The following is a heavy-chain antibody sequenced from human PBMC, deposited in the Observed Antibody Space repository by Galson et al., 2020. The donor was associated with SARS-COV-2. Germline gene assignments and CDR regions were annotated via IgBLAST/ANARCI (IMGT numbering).Heavy chain of an antibody. CDR3: ANSVPGEDDFWSGYPDYYYYYYMDV. CDR1: GFTFSSYA. D-gene: IGHD3-3*01. Sequence: GGSLRLSCAASGFTFSSYAMSWVRQAPGKGLEWVSAISGSGGSTYYADSVKGRFTISRDNSKNTLYLQMNSLRAEDTAVYYCANSVPGEDDFWSGYPDYYYYYYMDVWGKGTTVTVSS. J-gene: IGHJ6*03. CDR2: ISGSGGST. V-gene: IGHV3-23*01.